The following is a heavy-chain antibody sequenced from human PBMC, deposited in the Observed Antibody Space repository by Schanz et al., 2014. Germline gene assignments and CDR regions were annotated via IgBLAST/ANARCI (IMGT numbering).Heavy chain of an antibody. D-gene: IGHD5-12*01. J-gene: IGHJ3*02. CDR3: ARGGGPEDVFDI. CDR2: FIPILDVG. CDR1: GYTFTSDS. Sequence: QVQLVQSGAEVKKPGASVKVSCKASGYTFTSDSMHWVRQAPGQGLEWVGRFIPILDVGNYAQQFQGRVTFTADKSTSTAYMELSSLRSDDTAVYYCARGGGPEDVFDIWGQGTILTVSS. V-gene: IGHV1-69*09.